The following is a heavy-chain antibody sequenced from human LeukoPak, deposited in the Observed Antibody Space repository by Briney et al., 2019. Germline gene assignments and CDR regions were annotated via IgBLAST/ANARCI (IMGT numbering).Heavy chain of an antibody. V-gene: IGHV5-51*01. CDR3: ARLYYGDYEYYFDY. CDR2: IYPGDSDT. J-gene: IGHJ4*02. D-gene: IGHD4-17*01. Sequence: GKSLKISCEGSGYSFTSYWIGWVRQMPGKGLEWMGIIYPGDSDTRYSPSSQGQVTISADKSISTAYLQWSSLKASDTAMYYCARLYYGDYEYYFDYWGQGTLVTVSS. CDR1: GYSFTSYW.